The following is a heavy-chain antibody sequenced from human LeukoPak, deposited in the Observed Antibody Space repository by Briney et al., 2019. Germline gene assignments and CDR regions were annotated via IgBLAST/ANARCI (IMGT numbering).Heavy chain of an antibody. CDR2: ISYDGSNK. CDR3: AKEGPGYCSGGSCYSLDY. D-gene: IGHD2-15*01. CDR1: GFTFSSYG. J-gene: IGHJ4*02. V-gene: IGHV3-30*18. Sequence: GSLRLSCAASGFTFSSYGMHWVRQAPGKGLEWVAVISYDGSNKYYADSVKGRFTISRDNSKNTLYLQMNSLRAEDTAVYYCAKEGPGYCSGGSCYSLDYWGQGTLVTVSS.